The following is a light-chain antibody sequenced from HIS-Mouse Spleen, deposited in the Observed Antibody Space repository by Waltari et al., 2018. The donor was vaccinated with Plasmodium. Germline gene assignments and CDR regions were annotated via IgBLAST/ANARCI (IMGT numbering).Light chain of an antibody. V-gene: IGLV3-10*01. CDR1: ALPKKY. J-gene: IGLJ3*02. CDR3: YSTDSSGNHRV. Sequence: SYELTQPPSVSVSPGQTARITCSGDALPKKYAYWYQQKSGQAPVLVIYEDSKRPAGVPERFSESSSGTMAILTSSGAQVEDEADYYCYSTDSSGNHRVFGGGTKLTVL. CDR2: EDS.